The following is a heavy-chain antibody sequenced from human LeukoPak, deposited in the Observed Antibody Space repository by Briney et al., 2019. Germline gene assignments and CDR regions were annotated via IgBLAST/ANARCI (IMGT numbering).Heavy chain of an antibody. CDR3: AKMSSTSYYYYYMDV. Sequence: GGSLRLSCAASGFTFSDYYMSWIRQAPGKGLEWVPYISSSGSTIYYADSVKGRFTISRDNSKNTLYLQMNSLRAEDTAVYYCAKMSSTSYYYYYMDVWGKGTTVTVSS. J-gene: IGHJ6*03. CDR2: ISSSGSTI. V-gene: IGHV3-11*01. CDR1: GFTFSDYY. D-gene: IGHD2-2*01.